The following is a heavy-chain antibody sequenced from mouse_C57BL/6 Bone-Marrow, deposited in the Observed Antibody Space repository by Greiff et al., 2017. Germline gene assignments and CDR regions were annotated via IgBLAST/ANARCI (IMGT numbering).Heavy chain of an antibody. CDR1: GFSFTSYG. J-gene: IGHJ4*01. D-gene: IGHD2-12*01. CDR3: ATPYSDYAMDY. CDR2: IWRGGST. Sequence: VQRVESGPGLVQPSQSLSITCTVSGFSFTSYGVHWVRQSPGKGLEWLGVIWRGGSTDYNAAFMSRLSITKDNSKSQVFFKMNSLQADDTAIYYCATPYSDYAMDYWGQGTSVTVSS. V-gene: IGHV2-5*01.